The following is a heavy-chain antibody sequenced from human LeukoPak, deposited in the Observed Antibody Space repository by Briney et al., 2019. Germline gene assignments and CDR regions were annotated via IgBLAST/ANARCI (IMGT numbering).Heavy chain of an antibody. J-gene: IGHJ4*02. CDR2: ISYDGSNK. Sequence: GGSLRLSCAASGFTFSSYGMHWVRQAPGKGLEWVAVISYDGSNKYYADSVKGRFTISRDNSKNTLYLQMNSLRAEDTAVYYCARESGWFGELYPYYFDYWGQGTLVTVSS. CDR3: ARESGWFGELYPYYFDY. V-gene: IGHV3-30*03. CDR1: GFTFSSYG. D-gene: IGHD3-10*01.